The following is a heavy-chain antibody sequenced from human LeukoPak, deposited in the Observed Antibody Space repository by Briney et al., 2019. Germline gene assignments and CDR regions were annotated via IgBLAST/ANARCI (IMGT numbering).Heavy chain of an antibody. J-gene: IGHJ4*02. V-gene: IGHV3-23*01. Sequence: GGSLRLSCAASGFSFSDYAMSWVRQAPGKGLEWVSGISGSGGSTYYADSVKGRFTISRDKSTNTLYLQMNSLRAEDTAVYYCAKCPYYGDAPYYFDYWGQGTLVTVSS. CDR2: ISGSGGST. D-gene: IGHD4-17*01. CDR3: AKCPYYGDAPYYFDY. CDR1: GFSFSDYA.